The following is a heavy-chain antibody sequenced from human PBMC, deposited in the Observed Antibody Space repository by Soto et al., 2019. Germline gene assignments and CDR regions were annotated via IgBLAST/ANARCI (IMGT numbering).Heavy chain of an antibody. CDR1: GDRFTDYY. CDR3: ARESGGATATLDYYYFYMDV. J-gene: IGHJ6*03. D-gene: IGHD5-12*01. CDR2: INPHSGVT. Sequence: QVQLVQSGAEVKEPGASVTVSCRASGDRFTDYYMHWVRQAPGQGREWMGWINPHSGVTKYAQKFQGWVTMTRDTSIRTVYMQLSRLGFDDTAIYYCARESGGATATLDYYYFYMDVWGTGTTVTVSS. V-gene: IGHV1-2*04.